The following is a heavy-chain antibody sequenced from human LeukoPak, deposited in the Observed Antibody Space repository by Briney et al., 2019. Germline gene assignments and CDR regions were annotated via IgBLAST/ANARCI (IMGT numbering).Heavy chain of an antibody. D-gene: IGHD4-17*01. V-gene: IGHV3-33*06. Sequence: GRSLRLSCAASGFTFSSYGMHWVRQAPGKGLEWVAVIWYDGSNKYYADSVKGRFTISRDNSKNTLYLQMNSLRAEDTAVYYWAKGDYGDYDYWGREPWSPSPQ. J-gene: IGHJ4*02. CDR3: AKGDYGDYDY. CDR1: GFTFSSYG. CDR2: IWYDGSNK.